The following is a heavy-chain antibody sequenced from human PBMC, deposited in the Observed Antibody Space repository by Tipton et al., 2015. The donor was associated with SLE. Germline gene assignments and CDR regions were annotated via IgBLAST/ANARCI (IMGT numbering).Heavy chain of an antibody. V-gene: IGHV1-69*01. J-gene: IGHJ6*03. CDR2: IHAVFGTA. CDR1: ADAFSSYA. D-gene: IGHD3-10*01. Sequence: QLVQSGPEVKKPGSSVKVSCEASADAFSSYAISWVRQAPGQGLEWMGGIHAVFGTASYAPRLQGRVTITSVEATNTVYLELRSLRSEDTALYYCARTYYYGSGSYHYNYCYRDVWGKGTTVTVSS. CDR3: ARTYYYGSGSYHYNYCYRDV.